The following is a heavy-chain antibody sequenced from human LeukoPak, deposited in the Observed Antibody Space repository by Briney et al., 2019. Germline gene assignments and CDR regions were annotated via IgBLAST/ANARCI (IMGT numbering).Heavy chain of an antibody. J-gene: IGHJ4*02. CDR2: TYYRSKWNN. D-gene: IGHD2-15*01. Sequence: SQTLSLTCALSGDTVSSNIAAWNWIRQSPSRGLECLGRTYYRSKWNNDYAVSVKSRISINPDTSKNQFSLQLNSVTPEDTAVYYCARDLCSGGSCYWRFDYWGQGTLVTVPS. CDR1: GDTVSSNIAA. V-gene: IGHV6-1*01. CDR3: ARDLCSGGSCYWRFDY.